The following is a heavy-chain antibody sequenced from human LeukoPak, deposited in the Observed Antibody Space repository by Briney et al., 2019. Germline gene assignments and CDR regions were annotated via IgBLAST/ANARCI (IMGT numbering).Heavy chain of an antibody. CDR2: INQDGSAK. CDR3: ARWEIRGTAHKLDY. V-gene: IGHV3-7*01. CDR1: GFTLSSHW. J-gene: IGHJ4*02. D-gene: IGHD1-7*01. Sequence: AGGSLRLSCVASGFTLSSHWMSWVRQAPGKGLEWVANINQDGSAKYFVDSVKGRFTISRDNAKNSVYLQMNSLRAEDTAVYYCARWEIRGTAHKLDYWGQGTLVTVSS.